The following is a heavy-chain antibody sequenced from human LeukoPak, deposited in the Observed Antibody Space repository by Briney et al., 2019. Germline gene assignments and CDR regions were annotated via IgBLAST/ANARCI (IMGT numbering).Heavy chain of an antibody. Sequence: ASVKVSCKASGYTFTSYDINWVRQATGQGLEWMGWMNPNSGNTGYAQKFQGRVTMARNTSISTACMELSSLRSEDTAVYYCARTGYSSGWNYGMDAWGQGTTVTVSS. CDR3: ARTGYSSGWNYGMDA. J-gene: IGHJ6*02. D-gene: IGHD6-19*01. V-gene: IGHV1-8*01. CDR2: MNPNSGNT. CDR1: GYTFTSYD.